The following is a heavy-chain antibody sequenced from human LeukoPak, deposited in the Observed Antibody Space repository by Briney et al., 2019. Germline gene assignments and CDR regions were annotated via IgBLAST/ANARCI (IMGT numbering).Heavy chain of an antibody. Sequence: TGGSLRLSCAASGFTFSNYWLTWVRQAPGQGLEWVANIKQDGSEKHYVDSVKGRFTISRDNSKNTLYLQMNSLRAEDTAVYYCAMGTGPGGQYYFDYWGQGTLVTVSS. CDR2: IKQDGSEK. CDR1: GFTFSNYW. D-gene: IGHD3/OR15-3a*01. CDR3: AMGTGPGGQYYFDY. J-gene: IGHJ4*02. V-gene: IGHV3-7*01.